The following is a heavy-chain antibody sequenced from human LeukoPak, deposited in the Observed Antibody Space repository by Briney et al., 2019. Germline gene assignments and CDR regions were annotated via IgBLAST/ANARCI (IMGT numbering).Heavy chain of an antibody. CDR1: GGSINSY. V-gene: IGHV4-4*07. J-gene: IGHJ5*02. CDR2: ISGSGTI. D-gene: IGHD3-10*01. Sequence: SETLSLTCTVSGGSINSYWSWIGQPAGKGLEWIGRISGSGTITYNPALQGRLSFSIDTSKHQFSLKLMSVTAADTAVYYCARDSGTTGEVKFDPWGQGTLVTVSS. CDR3: ARDSGTTGEVKFDP.